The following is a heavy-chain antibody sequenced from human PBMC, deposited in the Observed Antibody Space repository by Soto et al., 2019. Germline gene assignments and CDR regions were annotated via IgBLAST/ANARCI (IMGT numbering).Heavy chain of an antibody. CDR3: STVSSSYF. D-gene: IGHD6-6*01. J-gene: IGHJ4*02. CDR1: DFTFSDAW. V-gene: IGHV3-15*07. CDR2: IKSKTEGGTT. Sequence: GGSLRLSCAASDFTFSDAWMNWVRQAPGKGLEWVGLIKSKTEGGTTDYAAPVKGRFSISRDDSINTLYLQMNSLKSEDTAVYYCSTVSSSYFWGQGTLVTVSS.